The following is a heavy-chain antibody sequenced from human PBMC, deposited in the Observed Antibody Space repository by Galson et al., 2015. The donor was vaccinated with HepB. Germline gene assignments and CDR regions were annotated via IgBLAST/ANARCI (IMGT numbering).Heavy chain of an antibody. Sequence: SLRLSCAASGFTFSSYGMHWVRQAPGKGLEWVAVISYDGSNKYYADSVKGRFTISRDNSKSTLYLQMNSLRAEDTAVYYCAKTAASTSYYMDVWGKGTTVTVSS. CDR1: GFTFSSYG. V-gene: IGHV3-30*18. CDR3: AKTAASTSYYMDV. J-gene: IGHJ6*03. CDR2: ISYDGSNK. D-gene: IGHD6-13*01.